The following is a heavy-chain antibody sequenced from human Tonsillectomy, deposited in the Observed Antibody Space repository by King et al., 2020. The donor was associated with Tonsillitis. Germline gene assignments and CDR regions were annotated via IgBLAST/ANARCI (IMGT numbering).Heavy chain of an antibody. J-gene: IGHJ3*02. Sequence: VQLVESGAEVKKPGESLKISCKGSGYSFTSYWIGWVRQMPGKGLEWMGIIYPGDSDTRYSPSFQGQVTISADKSISTAYLQWSSLKASDTARYYCARRYVSSGYYPYYDAFDIWGQGTMVTVSS. CDR3: ARRYVSSGYYPYYDAFDI. CDR2: IYPGDSDT. D-gene: IGHD3-22*01. CDR1: GYSFTSYW. V-gene: IGHV5-51*01.